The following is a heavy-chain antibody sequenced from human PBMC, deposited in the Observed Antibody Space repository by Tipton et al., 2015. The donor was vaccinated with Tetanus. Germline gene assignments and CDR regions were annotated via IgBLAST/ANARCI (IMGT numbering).Heavy chain of an antibody. D-gene: IGHD5-18*01. CDR2: SNHSGST. Sequence: TLSLTCSVSGGSISYTNYYWGWIRQPPGKGLEWIGESNHSGSTNYSPSLQSRVTISGDTSKNQFSLTMRSVTAADTAVYYCARDVWKYTYGYGYFDLWGQGALVIVSS. CDR1: GGSISYTNYY. V-gene: IGHV4-39*07. CDR3: ARDVWKYTYGYGYFDL. J-gene: IGHJ4*02.